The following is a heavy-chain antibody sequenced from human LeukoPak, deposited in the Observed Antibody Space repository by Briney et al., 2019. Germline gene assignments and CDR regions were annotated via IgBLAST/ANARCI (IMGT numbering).Heavy chain of an antibody. Sequence: ASVKVSCKASGYTFTSYYMHWLRQAPGQGLEWMGIINPSGGSTSYAQKFQGRVTMTRDTSTSTVYMELSSLRSEDTAVYYCARNEVTGDLGYWGQGTLVTVSS. V-gene: IGHV1-46*03. CDR3: ARNEVTGDLGY. J-gene: IGHJ4*02. CDR2: INPSGGST. D-gene: IGHD2-21*02. CDR1: GYTFTSYY.